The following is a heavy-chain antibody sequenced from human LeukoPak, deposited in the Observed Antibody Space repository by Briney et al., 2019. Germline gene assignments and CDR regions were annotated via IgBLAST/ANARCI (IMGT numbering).Heavy chain of an antibody. V-gene: IGHV1-69*13. CDR1: GGTFSSYA. D-gene: IGHD3-3*01. CDR2: IIPIFGTA. CDR3: ARGLAIFGVVIIPVRDYGMDV. Sequence: VASVKVSCKASGGTFSSYAISWVRQAPGQGLEWMGGIIPIFGTANYAQKSQGRVTITADESTSTAYMELSSLRSEDTAVYYCARGLAIFGVVIIPVRDYGMDVWGQGTTVTVSS. J-gene: IGHJ6*02.